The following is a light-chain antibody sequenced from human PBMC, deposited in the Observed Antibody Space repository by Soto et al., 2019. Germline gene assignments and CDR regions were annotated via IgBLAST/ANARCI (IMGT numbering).Light chain of an antibody. V-gene: IGKV3-20*01. CDR3: QQYGSSPPRT. J-gene: IGKJ1*01. CDR2: GAS. CDR1: QSVSSSY. Sequence: EIVLTQSPGTLSLSPGERATLSCRASQSVSSSYLAWYQQKTGQAPRLLIYGASSRATGIPDRFSGRGSGTDFTLTISRLEPEDFAVYYCQQYGSSPPRTFGQGTKVEIK.